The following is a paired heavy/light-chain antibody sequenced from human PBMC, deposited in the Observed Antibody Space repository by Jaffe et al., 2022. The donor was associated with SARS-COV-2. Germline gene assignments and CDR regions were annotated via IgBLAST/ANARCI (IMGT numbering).Light chain of an antibody. Sequence: DIQMTQSPSSLSASVGDRVTITCRASQSINNYLNWYQQKPGKAPKLLIYGASSLQSGVPSRFSGSGSETDFTLTISSLQPEDFATYYCQQSYSTPLTFGGGTKVEI. CDR3: QQSYSTPLT. CDR1: QSINNY. CDR2: GAS. J-gene: IGKJ4*01. V-gene: IGKV1-39*01.
Heavy chain of an antibody. Sequence: EVQLLESGGGLVQPGGSLRLSCAASGFTFSSYAMTWVRQAPGKGLEWVSAISGSGGSTYYADSVKGRFTTSRDNSKNTLFLQMNSLRAEDTAVYYCAKYQGGSYPADTFDIWGQGTRVTVSS. CDR1: GFTFSSYA. CDR2: ISGSGGST. CDR3: AKYQGGSYPADTFDI. V-gene: IGHV3-23*01. J-gene: IGHJ3*02. D-gene: IGHD1-26*01.